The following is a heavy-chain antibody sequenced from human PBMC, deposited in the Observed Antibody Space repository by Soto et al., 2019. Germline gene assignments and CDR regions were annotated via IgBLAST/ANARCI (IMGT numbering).Heavy chain of an antibody. D-gene: IGHD6-13*01. CDR3: VKGYTTSWYYY. V-gene: IGHV3-64D*06. J-gene: IGHJ4*02. CDR1: GFTFSSYA. CDR2: ITSNGGST. Sequence: GESLRLSCSASGFTFSSYAMHWVRQAPGKGLEYVSAITSNGGSTYYADSVKGRFTISRDNSKNTLYLQMSSLRAEDTAVYYCVKGYTTSWYYYGGQGTLVTVSS.